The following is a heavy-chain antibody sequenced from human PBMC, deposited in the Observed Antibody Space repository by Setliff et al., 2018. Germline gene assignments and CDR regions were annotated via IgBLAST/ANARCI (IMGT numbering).Heavy chain of an antibody. D-gene: IGHD1-26*01. J-gene: IGHJ4*02. Sequence: SETLSLTCSVSGGSINRDYWNWIRQPPGKGLEWIGYIHYSGNTNYNPSLKSRVTISLDTSKNHFSLKLDSVTAADTALYYCARSPSSGAYWNPRPFYSDYWARGTLVTVSS. CDR2: IHYSGNT. CDR3: ARSPSSGAYWNPRPFYSDY. V-gene: IGHV4-59*08. CDR1: GGSINRDY.